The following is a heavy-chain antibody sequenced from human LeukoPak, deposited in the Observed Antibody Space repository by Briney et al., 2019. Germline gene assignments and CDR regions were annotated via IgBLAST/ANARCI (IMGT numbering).Heavy chain of an antibody. CDR2: IKQDGSKQ. D-gene: IGHD3-16*01. Sequence: PGGTLRLSCAASGFTFSSDWMSWVREAPGKGLEWVANIKQDGSKQNYVESMKVRYISSRDNAKNSLYRQMNSLRAEDTVVYYWGKERPFGLDYWAREPWSPSPQ. CDR3: GKERPFGLDY. J-gene: IGHJ4*02. V-gene: IGHV3-7*01. CDR1: GFTFSSDW.